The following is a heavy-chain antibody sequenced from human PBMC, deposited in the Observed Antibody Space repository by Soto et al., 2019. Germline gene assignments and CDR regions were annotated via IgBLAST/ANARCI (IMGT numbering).Heavy chain of an antibody. CDR1: GYTFTSYD. J-gene: IGHJ3*02. CDR2: MNPNSGNT. D-gene: IGHD3-16*02. Sequence: ASVKVSCKGSGYTFTSYDSNWVRQATGQGLEWMGWMNPNSGNTGYAQKFQGRVTMTRNTSISTAYMELSSLRSEDTAVYYCARECYDYIWGSYRVDAFDIWGQGTMVTVSS. V-gene: IGHV1-8*01. CDR3: ARECYDYIWGSYRVDAFDI.